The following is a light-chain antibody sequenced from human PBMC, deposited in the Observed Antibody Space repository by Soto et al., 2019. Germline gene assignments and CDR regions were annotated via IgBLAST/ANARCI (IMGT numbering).Light chain of an antibody. V-gene: IGLV1-44*01. Sequence: QSVLTQPPSASGTPGQRVTISCSGSSSNIGSNTVNWYQQLPGTAPKLLIYTNNQRPSGISNRFSGSKSDNTASLTISGLQAEDEADYYRSSYTTSSTLVFGTGTKVTVL. CDR3: SSYTTSSTLV. CDR1: SSNIGSNT. CDR2: TNN. J-gene: IGLJ1*01.